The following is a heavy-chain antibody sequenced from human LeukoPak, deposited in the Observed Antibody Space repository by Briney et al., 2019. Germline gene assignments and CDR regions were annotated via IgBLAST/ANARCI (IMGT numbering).Heavy chain of an antibody. J-gene: IGHJ6*02. CDR3: ARYCSSTSCYTRYYYYGMDV. Sequence: GGSLRLSCAASGFTFSSYWMSWVRQAPGKGLEWVANIKQDGSEKYYVDSVKGRFTISRDNAKNSLYLQMNSLRAEDTAVYYCARYCSSTSCYTRYYYYGMDVWGQGTTVTVSS. CDR2: IKQDGSEK. CDR1: GFTFSSYW. V-gene: IGHV3-7*01. D-gene: IGHD2-2*02.